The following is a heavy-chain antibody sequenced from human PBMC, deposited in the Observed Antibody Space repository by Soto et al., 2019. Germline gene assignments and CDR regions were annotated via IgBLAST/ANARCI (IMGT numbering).Heavy chain of an antibody. Sequence: QMQLEESGPGLVKPSETLSLTCAVSVASIIAEQRWTWVRQTPGKGLEWIGEIHHSGITRTNPSLMNRVTMSVDKSRNQFFLNLTSVTAADTAVYYCARGFGWYAMDHWGQGTLVIV. CDR3: ARGFGWYAMDH. V-gene: IGHV4-4*02. CDR1: VASIIAEQR. J-gene: IGHJ4*03. D-gene: IGHD6-19*01. CDR2: IHHSGIT.